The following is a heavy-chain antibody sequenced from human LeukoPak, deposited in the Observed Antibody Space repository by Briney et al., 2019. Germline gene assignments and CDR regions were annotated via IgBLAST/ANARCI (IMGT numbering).Heavy chain of an antibody. J-gene: IGHJ6*02. V-gene: IGHV1-24*01. CDR2: FDPEDGET. CDR1: GYTLTELS. CDR3: ATGTAMVRGVIYYYYGMDV. Sequence: ASVKVSCKVSGYTLTELSMHWVRQAPGKGLEWMGGFDPEDGETIYAQKFQGRVTMTEDTSTDTAYMELSSLRSEDTAVYYCATGTAMVRGVIYYYYGMDVWGQGTTVTVSS. D-gene: IGHD3-10*01.